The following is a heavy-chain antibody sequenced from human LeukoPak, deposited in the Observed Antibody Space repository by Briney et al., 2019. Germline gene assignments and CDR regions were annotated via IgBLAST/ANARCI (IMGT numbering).Heavy chain of an antibody. J-gene: IGHJ4*02. D-gene: IGHD6-13*01. CDR2: IYHSGST. CDR1: GGSISSSNW. V-gene: IGHV4-4*02. Sequence: SETLSLTCAVSGGSISSSNWWSWVRQPPGKGLEWIGKIYHSGSTNYNPSLKSRVTISVDKSKNQFSLKLSSVTAADTAVYYCARDGAAAGTLDYWGQGTLVTVSS. CDR3: ARDGAAAGTLDY.